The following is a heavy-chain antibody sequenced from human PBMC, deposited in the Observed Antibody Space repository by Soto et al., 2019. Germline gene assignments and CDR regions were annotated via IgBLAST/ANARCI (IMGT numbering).Heavy chain of an antibody. CDR2: IYYSGRT. Sequence: SETLSLTCSVSGGSISTRDSYWGWIRQPPGKGLEWIGSIYYSGRTYYSPSLKTRVTISVDTSKKHFALKLSSVTAADTAVYYCATMLIAGTTPYYFDNWGQGTLVTVAS. CDR3: ATMLIAGTTPYYFDN. J-gene: IGHJ4*02. V-gene: IGHV4-39*02. D-gene: IGHD1-20*01. CDR1: GGSISTRDSY.